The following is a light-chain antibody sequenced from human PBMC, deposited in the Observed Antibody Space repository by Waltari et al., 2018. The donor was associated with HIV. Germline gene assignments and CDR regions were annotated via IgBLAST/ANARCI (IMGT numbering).Light chain of an antibody. V-gene: IGLV1-47*01. CDR3: ASWDDGLEGHV. J-gene: IGLJ1*01. CDR1: DSTIGRNF. CDR2: RYH. Sequence: QFLLPQPPSASDVPGQSRTIPCSGDDSTIGRNFVFWYQQFPGRAPKLLIYRYHHRPSGVDDRFSGSRSGTSASLVIGALRAEDEADYYCASWDDGLEGHVFGGGTTVSVL.